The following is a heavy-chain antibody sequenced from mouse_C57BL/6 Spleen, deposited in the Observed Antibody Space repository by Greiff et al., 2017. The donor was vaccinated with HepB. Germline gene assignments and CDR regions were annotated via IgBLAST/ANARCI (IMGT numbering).Heavy chain of an antibody. CDR3: ARSGLGLYYFDY. D-gene: IGHD3-3*01. CDR1: GYTFTDYN. J-gene: IGHJ2*01. CDR2: INPNNGGT. V-gene: IGHV1-18*01. Sequence: VQLKESGPELVKPGASVKIPCKASGYTFTDYNMDWVKQSHGKSLEWIGDINPNNGGTIYNQKFKGKATLTVDKSSSTAYMELRSLTSEDTAVYYCARSGLGLYYFDYWGQGTTLTVSS.